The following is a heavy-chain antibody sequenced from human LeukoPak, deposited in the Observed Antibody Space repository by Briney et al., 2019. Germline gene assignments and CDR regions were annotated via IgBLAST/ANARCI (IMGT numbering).Heavy chain of an antibody. CDR3: AKGSTSDYLLSLDYDDYVGYFDL. CDR1: GFTFCSYA. CDR2: ISGSGGST. D-gene: IGHD4-17*01. Sequence: PGGSLRLSSAASGFTFCSYAMSCVRQAPGKGLEWVSAISGSGGSTYYADSVKGRFTISRDNSKNTLYLQMNSLRAEDTAVYYCAKGSTSDYLLSLDYDDYVGYFDLWGRGTLVTVSS. V-gene: IGHV3-23*01. J-gene: IGHJ2*01.